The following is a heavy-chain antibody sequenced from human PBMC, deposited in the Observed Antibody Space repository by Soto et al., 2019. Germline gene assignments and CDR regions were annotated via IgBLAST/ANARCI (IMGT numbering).Heavy chain of an antibody. J-gene: IGHJ5*02. CDR3: ARDQITMTP. V-gene: IGHV3-30*03. CDR1: GFTFSSYG. Sequence: SGGSLRLSCAASGFTFSSYGMHWVRQAPGKGLEWVAVISYDGSNKYYADSVKGRFTISRDNSKNTLYLQMNSLRAEDTAVYYCARDQITMTPWGQGTLVTVSS. D-gene: IGHD3-22*01. CDR2: ISYDGSNK.